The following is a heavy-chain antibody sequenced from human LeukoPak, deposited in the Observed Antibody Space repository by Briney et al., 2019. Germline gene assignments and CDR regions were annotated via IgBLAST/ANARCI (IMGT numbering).Heavy chain of an antibody. CDR2: ISGSGGST. CDR3: AKSNHYDILTGYYYPYFDY. CDR1: GFTFSSYA. D-gene: IGHD3-9*01. V-gene: IGHV3-23*01. Sequence: SGGSLRLSCAASGFTFSSYAMSWVRQAPGKGLEWVSAISGSGGSTYYADSVKGRFTISRGNSKNTLYLQMNSLRAEDTAVYYCAKSNHYDILTGYYYPYFDYWGQGTLVTVSS. J-gene: IGHJ4*02.